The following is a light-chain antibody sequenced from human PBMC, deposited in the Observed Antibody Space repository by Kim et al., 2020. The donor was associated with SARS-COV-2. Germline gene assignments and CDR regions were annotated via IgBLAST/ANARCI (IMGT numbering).Light chain of an antibody. CDR2: RDN. V-gene: IGLV1-47*01. Sequence: VTISSSGGSSSIGLNYMYWYQQYPETAPKLLIYRDNQRPSGVPERFSGSKSGTSGSLAISGLRLDDEADYYCATWDDNLNGQVVFGGGTQLTVL. CDR3: ATWDDNLNGQVV. CDR1: SSSIGLNY. J-gene: IGLJ2*01.